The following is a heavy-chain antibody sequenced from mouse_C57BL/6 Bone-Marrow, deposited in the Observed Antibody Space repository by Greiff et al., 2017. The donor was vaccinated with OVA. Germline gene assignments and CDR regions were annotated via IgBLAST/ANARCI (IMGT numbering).Heavy chain of an antibody. Sequence: QVQLQQSGAELARPGASVKLSCKASGYTFTSYGISWVKQRTGQGLEWIGEIYPRSGNTYYNEKFKGKATLTADKSSSTAYMELRSLTSEDSAVDFCAEGGNLWYFDVWGTGTTVTVSS. V-gene: IGHV1-81*01. CDR2: IYPRSGNT. CDR1: GYTFTSYG. D-gene: IGHD2-1*01. CDR3: AEGGNLWYFDV. J-gene: IGHJ1*03.